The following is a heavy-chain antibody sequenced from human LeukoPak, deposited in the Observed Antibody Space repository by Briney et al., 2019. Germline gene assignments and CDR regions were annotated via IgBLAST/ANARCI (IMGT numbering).Heavy chain of an antibody. Sequence: GASVKVSCKASGYTFTSYGISWVRQAPGQGLEWMGWISAYNGNTNYAQKLQGRVTMTTDTSTSTAYMELRSLRSDDTAVYYCVRALLRYCSSTSCYEWDYYYYGMDVWGQGTTVTVSS. D-gene: IGHD2-2*01. CDR1: GYTFTSYG. V-gene: IGHV1-18*01. J-gene: IGHJ6*02. CDR3: VRALLRYCSSTSCYEWDYYYYGMDV. CDR2: ISAYNGNT.